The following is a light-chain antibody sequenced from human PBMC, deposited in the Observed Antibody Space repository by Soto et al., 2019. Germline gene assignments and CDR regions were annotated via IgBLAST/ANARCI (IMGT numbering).Light chain of an antibody. V-gene: IGKV3D-20*02. CDR2: GAS. CDR1: QSVPSDW. Sequence: EIVLTQSPGTLSLSPGERATLSCRASQSVPSDWLAWYRHKPGQAPRLLIYGASSRATGVPDRVSGSGSGTDFTLTINRLEPEDFAVYYCQQRSNWQITFGQGTRLEIK. CDR3: QQRSNWQIT. J-gene: IGKJ5*01.